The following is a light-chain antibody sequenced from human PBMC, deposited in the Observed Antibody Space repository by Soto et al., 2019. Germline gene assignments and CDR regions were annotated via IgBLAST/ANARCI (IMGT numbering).Light chain of an antibody. CDR3: AAWDDSLNGRV. Sequence: QYVLTQPPSVSGTPGQRVTSSCSGSSSNIGSNTVNWYQQIPGTAPNLLIYSNNQRPSGVPDRFSGSESGTSASLAISGRQSEDEADYYCAAWDDSLNGRVFGGGTKLTVL. V-gene: IGLV1-44*01. CDR1: SSNIGSNT. J-gene: IGLJ2*01. CDR2: SNN.